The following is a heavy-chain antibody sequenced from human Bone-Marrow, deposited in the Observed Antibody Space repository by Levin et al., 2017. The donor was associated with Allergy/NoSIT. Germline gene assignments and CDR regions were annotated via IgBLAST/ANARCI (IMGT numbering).Heavy chain of an antibody. CDR1: GGSVSSGNYF. CDR3: ARGYGAGSYYYYGLDV. Sequence: SETLSLTCNVSGGSVSSGNYFWTWIRQSPGTGLEWIGYIYYHEYTYSNPSLKSRLTIPEDTSKNQFSLKLASVTAADTAVYYCARGYGAGSYYYYGLDVWGQGTTVTVSS. D-gene: IGHD3-10*01. V-gene: IGHV4-30-4*01. J-gene: IGHJ6*02. CDR2: IYYHEYT.